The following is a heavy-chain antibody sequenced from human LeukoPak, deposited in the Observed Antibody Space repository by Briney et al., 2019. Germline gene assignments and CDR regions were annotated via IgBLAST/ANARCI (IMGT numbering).Heavy chain of an antibody. Sequence: SGPALVKPTQTLTLTCTFSGFSLSTSGMRVSWIRQPPGKAVEWLARIDWVDDKFYSTSLKTRLTISKDTSKNQVVLTMTNMDPVDTATYYCARDIAVAGVIDYWGQGTLVTVSS. V-gene: IGHV2-70*04. CDR1: GFSLSTSGMR. CDR3: ARDIAVAGVIDY. CDR2: IDWVDDK. J-gene: IGHJ4*02. D-gene: IGHD6-19*01.